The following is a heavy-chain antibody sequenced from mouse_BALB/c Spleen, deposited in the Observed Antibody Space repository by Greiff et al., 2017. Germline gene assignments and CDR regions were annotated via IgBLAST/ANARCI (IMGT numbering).Heavy chain of an antibody. V-gene: IGHV14-3*02. Sequence: EVKLVESGAELVKPGASVKLSCTASGFNIKDTYMHWVKQRPEQGLEWIGRIDPANGNTKYDPKFQGKATITADTSSNTAYLQLSSLTSEDTAVYYCAFITPDVWGAGTTVTVSS. CDR3: AFITPDV. CDR1: GFNIKDTY. D-gene: IGHD1-1*01. CDR2: IDPANGNT. J-gene: IGHJ1*01.